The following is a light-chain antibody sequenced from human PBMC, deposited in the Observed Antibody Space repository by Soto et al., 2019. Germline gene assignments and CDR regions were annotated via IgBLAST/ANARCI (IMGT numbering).Light chain of an antibody. CDR2: WAS. J-gene: IGKJ1*01. Sequence: DIMMTQSPDSLAVSLGERATINCKSSQSILYSSNNKNYLAWYQQKPGQPPKLLIYWASTRESGVPDRFSGSGSGTDFTLTISSLQAEDVAVYYCQQYYSAWTFGPGTKVEIK. CDR1: QSILYSSNNKNY. CDR3: QQYYSAWT. V-gene: IGKV4-1*01.